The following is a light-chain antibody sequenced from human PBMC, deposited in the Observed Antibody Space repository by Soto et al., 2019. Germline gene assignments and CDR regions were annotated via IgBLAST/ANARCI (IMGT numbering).Light chain of an antibody. V-gene: IGKV3-11*01. CDR1: QSVISY. J-gene: IGKJ3*01. CDR2: DTS. Sequence: EIVLTQSPATLSLSPGERATLSCRASQSVISYLAWYQQKPGQAPRLLIYDTSKRATGIPARFSGSGSGTEFTLTISSLEPEDFAVYYCQQRTNWPLSFTFGPGTKVDIK. CDR3: QQRTNWPLSFT.